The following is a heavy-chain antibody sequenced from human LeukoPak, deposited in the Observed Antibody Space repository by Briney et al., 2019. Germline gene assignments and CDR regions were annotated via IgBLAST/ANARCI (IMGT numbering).Heavy chain of an antibody. CDR3: AKPKDSSWYHYFDY. CDR2: IKQDGSEK. Sequence: SGGSLRLSCAASGFTFSSYWMSWVRQAPGKGLEWVANIKQDGSEKYYVDSVKGRFTISRDNAKNSLYLHMNSLRAEDTAVYYCAKPKDSSWYHYFDYWGQGTLVTVSS. V-gene: IGHV3-7*01. CDR1: GFTFSSYW. D-gene: IGHD6-13*01. J-gene: IGHJ4*02.